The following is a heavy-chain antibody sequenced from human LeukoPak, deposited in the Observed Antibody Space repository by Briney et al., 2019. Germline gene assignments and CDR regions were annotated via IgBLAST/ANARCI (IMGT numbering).Heavy chain of an antibody. Sequence: SETLSLTCTVSGYSISSGYYWGWIRQPPGKGLEWIGNIYHSGSTFYNPSLKSRVTISVDTSKNQFSLNLSSVTAADTAVYYCARGISGYFGTSGYYYDYWGQGTLVTVSS. J-gene: IGHJ4*02. CDR3: ARGISGYFGTSGYYYDY. D-gene: IGHD3-22*01. CDR2: IYHSGST. CDR1: GYSISSGYY. V-gene: IGHV4-38-2*02.